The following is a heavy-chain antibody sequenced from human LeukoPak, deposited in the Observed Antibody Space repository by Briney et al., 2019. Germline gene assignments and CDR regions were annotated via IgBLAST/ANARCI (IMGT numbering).Heavy chain of an antibody. J-gene: IGHJ4*02. D-gene: IGHD4-23*01. Sequence: QAGGSLRLSCAASGFTFSSYAMSWVRQAPGKGLEWCSAISGSGGSTYYADSVKGRFTIYRDNSKNTLYLQMNSLTAEDTAVYYCAKDRALTVTTVLSWGQGTLVTVSS. CDR1: GFTFSSYA. CDR2: ISGSGGST. CDR3: AKDRALTVTTVLS. V-gene: IGHV3-23*01.